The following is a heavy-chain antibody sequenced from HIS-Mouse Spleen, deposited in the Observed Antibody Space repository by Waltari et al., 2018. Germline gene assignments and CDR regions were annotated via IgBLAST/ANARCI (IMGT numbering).Heavy chain of an antibody. Sequence: QLQLQESCPGLVKPSETLSLTCTVPGCSISRRSYYWGWLRQPPGKGLEWIGSIYYSGSTYYNPSLKRRVTISVDTSKNQFSLKLSSVTAADTAVYYCAREIPYSSSWYDWYFDLWGRGTLVTVSS. CDR1: GCSISRRSYY. CDR3: AREIPYSSSWYDWYFDL. D-gene: IGHD6-13*01. CDR2: IYYSGST. V-gene: IGHV4-39*07. J-gene: IGHJ2*01.